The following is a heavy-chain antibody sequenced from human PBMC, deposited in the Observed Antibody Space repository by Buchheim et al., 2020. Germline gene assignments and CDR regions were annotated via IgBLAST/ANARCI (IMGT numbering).Heavy chain of an antibody. CDR1: GLTFRDAW. V-gene: IGHV3-15*01. CDR2: ISSNVAGGTP. J-gene: IGHJ4*02. Sequence: EVRLVESGGGLVKPGGSLRLSCTASGLTFRDAWMNWVRQVPVKGLEWVGRISSNVAGGTPEYAAPVRGRFTISRDDSKETVYLQMNSLKTEDTAIYYCTADTEDSRSHSIDYWGQGTL. CDR3: TADTEDSRSHSIDY. D-gene: IGHD3-22*01.